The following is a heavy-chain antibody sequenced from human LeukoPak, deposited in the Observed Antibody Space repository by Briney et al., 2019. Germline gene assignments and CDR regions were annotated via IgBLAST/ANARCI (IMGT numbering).Heavy chain of an antibody. CDR3: ARWMVGDAFDI. V-gene: IGHV4-34*01. D-gene: IGHD3-10*01. J-gene: IGHJ3*02. Sequence: SETLSLTCAVYGGSFSGSYWNWLRQPPGKGLEWIGEINHSGSTTYNPSLKSRVTISVDTSKNQFSLKLSSVTAADTAVYYCARWMVGDAFDIWGQGTMVTVSS. CDR1: GGSFSGSY. CDR2: INHSGST.